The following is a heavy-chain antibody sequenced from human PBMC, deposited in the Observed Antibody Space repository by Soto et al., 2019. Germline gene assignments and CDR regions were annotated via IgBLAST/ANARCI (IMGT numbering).Heavy chain of an antibody. CDR1: GGSISSYY. Sequence: PSETLSLTCTVSGGSISSYYWSWIRQPPGKGLEWIGYIYYSGSTNYNPSLKSRVTISVDTSKNQFSLKLSSVTAADTAVYYCARESYDYVWGSYRFISDDAFDIWGQGTMVNVS. J-gene: IGHJ3*02. CDR3: ARESYDYVWGSYRFISDDAFDI. V-gene: IGHV4-59*01. CDR2: IYYSGST. D-gene: IGHD3-16*02.